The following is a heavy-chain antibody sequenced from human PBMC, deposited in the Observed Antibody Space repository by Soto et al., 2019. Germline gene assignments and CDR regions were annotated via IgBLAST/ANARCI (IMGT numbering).Heavy chain of an antibody. V-gene: IGHV4-39*01. D-gene: IGHD3-22*01. CDR3: ASLTYYYDSSGYYNWYFDL. CDR1: GGSISSSSYY. Sequence: PSETLSLTCTVSGGSISSSSYYWGWIRQPPGKGLEWIGSIYYSGSTYYNPSLKSRVTTSVDTFKNQFSLKLSSVTAADTAVYYCASLTYYYDSSGYYNWYFDLWGRGTLVTVSS. J-gene: IGHJ2*01. CDR2: IYYSGST.